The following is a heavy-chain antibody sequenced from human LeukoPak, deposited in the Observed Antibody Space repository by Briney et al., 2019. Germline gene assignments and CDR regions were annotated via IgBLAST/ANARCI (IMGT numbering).Heavy chain of an antibody. J-gene: IGHJ4*02. CDR1: GFIISDYA. CDR3: VKDLYKGDSASWYFFHY. CDR2: LSANGGTT. V-gene: IGHV3-64D*06. D-gene: IGHD2-2*01. Sequence: GGSLRLSCAASGFIISDYAMHWVRQAPGKGLEYVSALSANGGTTYYADSVKGRFTISRDTTKNTLYLQMSSLRAEDTAMYHCVKDLYKGDSASWYFFHYWGQGTLVTVSS.